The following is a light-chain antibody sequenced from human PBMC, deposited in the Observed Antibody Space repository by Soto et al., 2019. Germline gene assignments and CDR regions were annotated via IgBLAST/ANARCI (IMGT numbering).Light chain of an antibody. J-gene: IGKJ1*01. Sequence: DIVMTQSPDSLAVSLGERATINCKSSQNVLYSSNNKNYLAWYQQKLGQPPKLLIRWASTRESGVPDRFSGSGSGSDVTLTISSLQAEDVAVYYCHQYYSTPWTFGQGTKVEIK. V-gene: IGKV4-1*01. CDR1: QNVLYSSNNKNY. CDR3: HQYYSTPWT. CDR2: WAS.